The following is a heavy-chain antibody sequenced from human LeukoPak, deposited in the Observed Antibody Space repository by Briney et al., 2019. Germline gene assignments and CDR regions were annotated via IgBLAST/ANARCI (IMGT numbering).Heavy chain of an antibody. V-gene: IGHV3-23*01. CDR1: GFIFSNYA. J-gene: IGHJ4*02. D-gene: IGHD2-2*01. CDR3: AKDARYQLLDFDY. Sequence: GGSLRLSCVASGFIFSNYAISWVRQAPGKGREWVSSVTGLSTYYADSVKGRFTISRDNSKNTVYLQMNSLRAEDTAVYFCAKDARYQLLDFDYWGQGTLVTVSS. CDR2: VTGLST.